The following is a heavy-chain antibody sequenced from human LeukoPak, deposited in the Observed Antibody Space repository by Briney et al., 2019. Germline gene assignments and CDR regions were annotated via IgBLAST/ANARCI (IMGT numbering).Heavy chain of an antibody. V-gene: IGHV4-59*01. J-gene: IGHJ4*02. CDR2: ILYSGTT. D-gene: IGHD1-1*01. CDR3: ARVGDWNDLVY. Sequence: KASETLSLTWTVSGXSISPYYWSWIRQTPGKGLEWIGYILYSGTTTNYNPSLKSRVTISVDTSKNQFSLKLSSVTAADTAVYYCARVGDWNDLVYWGQGTLVTVSS. CDR1: GXSISPYY.